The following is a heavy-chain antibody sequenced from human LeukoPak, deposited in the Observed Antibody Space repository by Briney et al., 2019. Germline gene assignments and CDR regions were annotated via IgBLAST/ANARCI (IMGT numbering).Heavy chain of an antibody. CDR2: INHSGST. J-gene: IGHJ4*02. D-gene: IGHD5-12*01. V-gene: IGHV4-34*01. Sequence: SETLSLTCAVYGGSFSGYYWSCIRQPPGKGLEWIGEINHSGSTNYNPFLKSRVTISVDTSKNQFSLKLSSVTAADTAVYYCARGGYSGYDYAFDYWGQGTLVTVSS. CDR3: ARGGYSGYDYAFDY. CDR1: GGSFSGYY.